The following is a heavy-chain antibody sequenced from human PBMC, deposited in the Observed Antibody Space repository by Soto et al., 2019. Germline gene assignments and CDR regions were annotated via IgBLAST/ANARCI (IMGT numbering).Heavy chain of an antibody. V-gene: IGHV3-23*01. J-gene: IGHJ4*02. CDR1: GFTFSSYA. CDR2: ISGSGGST. D-gene: IGHD3-9*01. CDR3: ANSYDILTGYYDY. Sequence: LRLSCAASGFTFSSYAMSWVRQAPGKGLEWVSAISGSGGSTYYADSVKGRFTISRDNSKNTLYLQMNSLRAEDTAVYYCANSYDILTGYYDYWGQGTLVTVSS.